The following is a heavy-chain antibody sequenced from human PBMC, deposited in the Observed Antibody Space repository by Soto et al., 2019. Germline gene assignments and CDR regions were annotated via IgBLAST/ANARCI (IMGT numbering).Heavy chain of an antibody. J-gene: IGHJ6*03. CDR3: ASRYYYGSGSPWGYMDV. CDR2: IYYSGST. V-gene: IGHV4-59*01. CDR1: GGSISSYY. Sequence: SETLSLTCTVSGGSISSYYWSWIRQPPGKGLEWIGYIYYSGSTNYNPSLKSRVTISVDTSKNQFSLKLSSVTVADTAVYYCASRYYYGSGSPWGYMDVWGKGTTVTVSS. D-gene: IGHD3-10*01.